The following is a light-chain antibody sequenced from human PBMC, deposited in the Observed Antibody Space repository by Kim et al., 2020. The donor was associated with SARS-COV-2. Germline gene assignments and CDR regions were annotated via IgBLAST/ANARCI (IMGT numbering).Light chain of an antibody. CDR2: RDS. CDR1: SSNIGGNT. V-gene: IGLV1-44*01. J-gene: IGLJ2*01. Sequence: QAVVTQPPSASGTPGQWVTISCSGSSSNIGGNTVHWYQQVPGTAPKLLIYRDSQRPSGVPDRFSGSKSGTSASLAISGLQSEDESDYYCAAWDDSLNGVVFGGVTKVTVL. CDR3: AAWDDSLNGVV.